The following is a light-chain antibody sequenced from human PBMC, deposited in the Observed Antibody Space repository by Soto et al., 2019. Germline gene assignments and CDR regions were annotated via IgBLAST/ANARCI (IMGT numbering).Light chain of an antibody. CDR3: QHFGSSRT. Sequence: EIVLTQSPGTLSVSPGEGATLSCRASQRISISYLAWYQQKPGQAPRLLIYGAFKRATGIPDRFSGSGSGTDFTLTISRLEPEDFAVYYCQHFGSSRTFGQGTKVDIK. CDR1: QRISISY. CDR2: GAF. J-gene: IGKJ1*01. V-gene: IGKV3-20*01.